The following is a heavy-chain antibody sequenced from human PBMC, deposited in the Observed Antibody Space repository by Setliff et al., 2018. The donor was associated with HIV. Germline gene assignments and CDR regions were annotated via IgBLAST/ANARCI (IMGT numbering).Heavy chain of an antibody. J-gene: IGHJ3*01. CDR1: GFTFSSYS. CDR2: IKQDGSEK. V-gene: IGHV3-7*01. D-gene: IGHD3-16*02. Sequence: GGSLRLSCAASGFTFSSYSMNWVRQAPGKGLEWVANIKQDGSEKYYVDSVKGRFTISRDNAKNSLYLQMNSLRAEDTAVYYCARDQLYTKATFDVWGQGTLVTVSS. CDR3: ARDQLYTKATFDV.